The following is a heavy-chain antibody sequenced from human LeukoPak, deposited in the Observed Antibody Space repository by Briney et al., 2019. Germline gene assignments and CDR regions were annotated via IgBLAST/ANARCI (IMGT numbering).Heavy chain of an antibody. Sequence: GGSLRLSCAASGFTFSSYSMNWVRQAPGKGLEWVSSISSSSSYIYYADSLKGRFTISRDNAKKSVYLQMNSLRAEDTAVYYCARMDHHGGRDNWFDPWGQGTLVTVSS. V-gene: IGHV3-21*01. J-gene: IGHJ5*02. CDR2: ISSSSSYI. CDR3: ARMDHHGGRDNWFDP. CDR1: GFTFSSYS. D-gene: IGHD2-15*01.